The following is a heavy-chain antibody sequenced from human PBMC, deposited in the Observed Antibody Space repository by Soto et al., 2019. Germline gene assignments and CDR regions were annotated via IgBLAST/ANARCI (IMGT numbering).Heavy chain of an antibody. CDR3: AKDRIGGYDYGY. J-gene: IGHJ4*02. Sequence: EVQLVESGGGLVQPGRSLRLSCAGSGFTFNTYALSWVRQAPGKGLEWVSAISGSGGSTYYADSVKGRFTISRDNSKNTLYLEMNSLRAEDTAVYYCAKDRIGGYDYGYWGQGTLVTVSS. CDR2: ISGSGGST. V-gene: IGHV3-23*04. CDR1: GFTFNTYA. D-gene: IGHD5-12*01.